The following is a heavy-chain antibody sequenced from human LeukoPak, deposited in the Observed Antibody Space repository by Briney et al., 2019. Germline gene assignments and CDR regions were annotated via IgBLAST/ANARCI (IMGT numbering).Heavy chain of an antibody. CDR3: ARGSSGWYLGYYFDY. D-gene: IGHD6-19*01. J-gene: IGHJ4*02. V-gene: IGHV3-7*03. CDR1: GFTFSSYW. CDR2: IKQDGSEK. Sequence: PGGSLRLSCAASGFTFSSYWMSWVRQAPGKGLEWVANIKQDGSEKYYVDSVKGRFTISRDNAKNSLYLQMNSLSAEDTAVYYCARGSSGWYLGYYFDYWGQGTLVTVSS.